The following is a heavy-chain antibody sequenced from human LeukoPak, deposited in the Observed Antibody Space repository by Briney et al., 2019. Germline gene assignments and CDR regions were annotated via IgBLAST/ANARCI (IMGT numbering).Heavy chain of an antibody. CDR3: ALTYGVSDY. Sequence: ASVTVSCKASGCTFTSDGISWVGQAPGQGREGMGWISAYNGNTNYAQKLQGRVTMTTNTSTSTAYMELRSLRSDDTAVYYCALTYGVSDYWGQGTLVTVSS. CDR1: GCTFTSDG. V-gene: IGHV1-18*01. D-gene: IGHD4-17*01. CDR2: ISAYNGNT. J-gene: IGHJ4*02.